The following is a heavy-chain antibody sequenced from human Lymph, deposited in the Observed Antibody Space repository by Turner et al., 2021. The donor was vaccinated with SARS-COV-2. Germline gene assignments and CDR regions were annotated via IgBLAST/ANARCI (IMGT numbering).Heavy chain of an antibody. CDR1: GFNFRSYA. CDR2: ISYAGSKK. V-gene: IGHV3-30*04. Sequence: QVQLVESGGGVGQPGRSLRRTCAASGFNFRSYAMRWVRQAPGKGLEWVAGISYAGSKKNYACSVKGRFTISRGNSKNTLYLQMNSLRAGDTAVYYCARDVREFWGGYYTHYYYDGMDVWGQGTPVTVSS. J-gene: IGHJ6*02. D-gene: IGHD3-3*01. CDR3: ARDVREFWGGYYTHYYYDGMDV.